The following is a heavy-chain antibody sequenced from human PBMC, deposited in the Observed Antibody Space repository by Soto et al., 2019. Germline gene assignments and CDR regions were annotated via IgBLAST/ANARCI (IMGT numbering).Heavy chain of an antibody. V-gene: IGHV3-23*01. CDR2: IRGSGGST. Sequence: EVQLLESGGGLVQPGGSLRLSCAASGFSFSSYAMSWVRQAPGKGLEWVSGIRGSGGSTFYADSVKGRFTISRDNSKNTLYLKMNSLRAEDTAIYYCAKDRAYSNYFRCFAPWGQGTLVTVSS. J-gene: IGHJ5*02. CDR3: AKDRAYSNYFRCFAP. D-gene: IGHD4-4*01. CDR1: GFSFSSYA.